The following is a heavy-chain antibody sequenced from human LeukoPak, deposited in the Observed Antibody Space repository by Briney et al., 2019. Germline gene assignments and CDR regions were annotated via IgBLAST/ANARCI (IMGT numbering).Heavy chain of an antibody. V-gene: IGHV3-48*01. J-gene: IGHJ4*02. CDR3: AGTFGGVIGPLDY. CDR1: GFTFSSYS. Sequence: GGSLRLSCAASGFTFSSYSMNWVRQAPGKGLEWVSYISSSSTIYYADSVKGRFTISRDNAKNSLYLQMNSLRAEDTAVYYCAGTFGGVIGPLDYWGQGTLVTVSS. CDR2: ISSSSTI. D-gene: IGHD3-16*02.